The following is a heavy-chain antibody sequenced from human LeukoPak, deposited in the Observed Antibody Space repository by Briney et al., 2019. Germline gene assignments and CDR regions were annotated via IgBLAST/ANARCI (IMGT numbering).Heavy chain of an antibody. CDR3: ARVRRPYYYYYYMDV. D-gene: IGHD4-17*01. Sequence: GGSLRLSCAASGFTFSSYAMHWVRQAPGKGLEWVAVISYDGSNKYYADSVKGRFTISRDNSKNTLYLQMNSLRAEDTAVYYCARVRRPYYYYYYMDVWGKGTTVTVSS. CDR2: ISYDGSNK. CDR1: GFTFSSYA. V-gene: IGHV3-30*04. J-gene: IGHJ6*03.